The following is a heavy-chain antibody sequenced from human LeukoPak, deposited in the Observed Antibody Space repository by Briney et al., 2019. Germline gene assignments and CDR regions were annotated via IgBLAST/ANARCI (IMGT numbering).Heavy chain of an antibody. J-gene: IGHJ4*02. V-gene: IGHV3-48*01. Sequence: VSYISNSGSTVTYADSVKGRFTISRDNAKNSLYLQMSSLRVEDTAVYYCARVKWSSAWSGYWGQGVLVTVSS. D-gene: IGHD6-19*01. CDR2: ISNSGSTV. CDR3: ARVKWSSAWSGY.